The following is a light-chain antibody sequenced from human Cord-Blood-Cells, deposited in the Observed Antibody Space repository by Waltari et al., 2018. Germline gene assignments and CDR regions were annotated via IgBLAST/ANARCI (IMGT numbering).Light chain of an antibody. CDR3: QQYYSTPRT. Sequence: DIVMTQSPDSLAVSLGERATINCKSSQSVLYSSNNKNYLAWYQQKPGQPPKLLIYWASTRESGVPDRFSGSGSGTDFTLTISSLQAEDVAVYYCQQYYSTPRTFGPGTKGDIK. CDR2: WAS. V-gene: IGKV4-1*01. CDR1: QSVLYSSNNKNY. J-gene: IGKJ3*01.